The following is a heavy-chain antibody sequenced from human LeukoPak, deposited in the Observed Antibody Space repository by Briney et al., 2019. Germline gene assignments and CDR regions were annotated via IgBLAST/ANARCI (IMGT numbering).Heavy chain of an antibody. D-gene: IGHD3-10*01. CDR2: IKEDGSEK. V-gene: IGHV3-7*01. CDR3: AKEGDYYGSGSYRDGFDI. CDR1: GFTFSTYW. J-gene: IGHJ3*02. Sequence: GGSLRLSCAASGFTFSTYWMNWVRQAPGKGLEWVANIKEDGSEKDYVDSVKGRFTISRDNAKNSLYLQMNSLRAEDTAVYYCAKEGDYYGSGSYRDGFDIWGQGTRATVSS.